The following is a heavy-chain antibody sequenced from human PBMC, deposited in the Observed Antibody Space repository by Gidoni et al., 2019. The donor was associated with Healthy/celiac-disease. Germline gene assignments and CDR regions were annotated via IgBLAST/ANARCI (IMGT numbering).Heavy chain of an antibody. Sequence: EVQLLESGGGLVQPGGSLRLSCAASGFTFSSYAMSWVRQAPGQGLEWVSAISGSGGSTYYADSVKGRFTISRDNSKNTLYLQMNSLRAEDTAVYYCAKVVVATTVVDPWGQGTLVTVSS. CDR3: AKVVVATTVVDP. CDR2: ISGSGGST. J-gene: IGHJ5*02. CDR1: GFTFSSYA. V-gene: IGHV3-23*01. D-gene: IGHD5-12*01.